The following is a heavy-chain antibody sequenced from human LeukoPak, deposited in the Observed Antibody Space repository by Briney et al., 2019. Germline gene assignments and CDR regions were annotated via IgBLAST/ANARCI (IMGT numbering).Heavy chain of an antibody. CDR3: ARDQYYYGSGGHGAFDI. V-gene: IGHV3-53*01. CDR1: GFTVSSNY. Sequence: GGSLRLSCAASGFTVSSNYMSWVRQAPGKGLEWVSVIYSGGSTYYADSVKGRFTISRDNSKNTLYLQMNSLRAEDTAVYYCARDQYYYGSGGHGAFDIWGQGTMVTVSS. D-gene: IGHD3-10*01. J-gene: IGHJ3*02. CDR2: IYSGGST.